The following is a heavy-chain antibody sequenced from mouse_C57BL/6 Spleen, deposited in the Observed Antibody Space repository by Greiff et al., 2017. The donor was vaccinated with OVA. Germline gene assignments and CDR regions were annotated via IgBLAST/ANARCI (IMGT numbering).Heavy chain of an antibody. J-gene: IGHJ3*01. CDR1: GFSLTSYG. D-gene: IGHD2-1*01. CDR2: IWSGGST. CDR3: ARKGGNYEGCAY. V-gene: IGHV2-2*01. Sequence: VQLQQSGPGLVQPSQSLSITCTVSGFSLTSYGVHWVRQSPGTGLEWLGVIWSGGSTDYNAAFISRLSISKDNSKSQVFFKMNSLQADDTAIYYCARKGGNYEGCAYWGQGTLVTVSA.